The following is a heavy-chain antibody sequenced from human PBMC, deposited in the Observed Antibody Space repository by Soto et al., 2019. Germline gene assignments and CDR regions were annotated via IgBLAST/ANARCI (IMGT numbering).Heavy chain of an antibody. CDR1: GYTFTSYG. D-gene: IGHD1-1*01. Sequence: ASVKVSCKASGYTFTSYGITWVRQAPGQGLEWMGWISAYNGNTNYAQRLQGRVTMTTDTSTTTAYMELRSLRSDDTAVCYCARGQKLFQDGRFDYWGQGTLVTVSS. CDR3: ARGQKLFQDGRFDY. CDR2: ISAYNGNT. J-gene: IGHJ4*02. V-gene: IGHV1-18*01.